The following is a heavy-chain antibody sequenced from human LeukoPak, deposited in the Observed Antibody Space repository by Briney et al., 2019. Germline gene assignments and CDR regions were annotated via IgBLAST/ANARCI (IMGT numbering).Heavy chain of an antibody. CDR3: ARGVIAAAITNWFDP. CDR1: GFTFSSYS. D-gene: IGHD6-13*01. Sequence: GGSLRLSCAASGFTFSSYSMNWVRQAPGKGLEWVSSISSSSSYIYYADSVKGRFTISRDNAKNSLYLQMSSLRAEDTAVYYCARGVIAAAITNWFDPWGQGTLVTVSS. J-gene: IGHJ5*02. V-gene: IGHV3-21*01. CDR2: ISSSSSYI.